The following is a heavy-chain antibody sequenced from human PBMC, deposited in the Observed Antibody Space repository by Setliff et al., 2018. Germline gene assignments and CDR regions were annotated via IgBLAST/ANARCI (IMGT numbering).Heavy chain of an antibody. CDR3: AKQGDLAFDY. CDR1: GYAFFGYF. CDR2: INPDNGGT. D-gene: IGHD3-16*01. V-gene: IGHV1-2*02. J-gene: IGHJ4*02. Sequence: ASVKVSCKASGYAFFGYFMNWVRQAPGQGPEWMGWINPDNGGTHYAEKFQGRVTMTRDTSISTIYMEVNSLTSDDTAVYFCAKQGDLAFDYWGQGTQVTVSS.